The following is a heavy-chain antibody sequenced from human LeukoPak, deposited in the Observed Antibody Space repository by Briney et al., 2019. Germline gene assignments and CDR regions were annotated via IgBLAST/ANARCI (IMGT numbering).Heavy chain of an antibody. V-gene: IGHV3-53*01. D-gene: IGHD3-10*01. J-gene: IGHJ3*02. CDR3: ARDSIEMLRGVMAPENDALGI. Sequence: TGGSLRLSCAASGFTFTSNYINWVRQAPGKGLEWVSVIYSDETTYYADSVKGRSTISRDNFKNTVYLQMNSLRVEDTGVYYCARDSIEMLRGVMAPENDALGIWGQGTMVTVSS. CDR2: IYSDETT. CDR1: GFTFTSNY.